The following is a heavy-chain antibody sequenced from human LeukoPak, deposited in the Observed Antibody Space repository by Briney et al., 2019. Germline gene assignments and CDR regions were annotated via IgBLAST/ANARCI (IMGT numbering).Heavy chain of an antibody. CDR3: AYNYGSGSSVKYYYYIDV. D-gene: IGHD3-10*01. CDR1: GFTFSSYG. Sequence: GGSLRLSCAASGFTFSSYGMHWVRQAPGKGLDWVAVISYDGSNKYYADSVKGRFTITRDNSKNTLYLQMNNLRAENSAVYYCAYNYGSGSSVKYYYYIDVWGKGTTVTVSS. J-gene: IGHJ6*03. V-gene: IGHV3-30*03. CDR2: ISYDGSNK.